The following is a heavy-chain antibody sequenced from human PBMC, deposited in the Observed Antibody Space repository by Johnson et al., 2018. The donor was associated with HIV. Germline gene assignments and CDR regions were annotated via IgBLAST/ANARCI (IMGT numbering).Heavy chain of an antibody. D-gene: IGHD5-18*01. J-gene: IGHJ3*01. CDR1: GFTFKDYY. V-gene: IGHV3-11*04. Sequence: QVQLVESGGGLVKPGGSLRLSCAASGFTFKDYYMNWVRQTPGKGLEWVAHISSSGTTKYYADSVKGRFIISRDNTKKSLYLEMNSLRVDDTAIYYCTRESTPWGADYVGYGLDVWGQGTMVAVSS. CDR3: TRESTPWGADYVGYGLDV. CDR2: ISSSGTTK.